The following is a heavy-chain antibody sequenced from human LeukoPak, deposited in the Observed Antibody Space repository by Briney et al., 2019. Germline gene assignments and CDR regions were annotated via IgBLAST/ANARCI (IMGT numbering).Heavy chain of an antibody. Sequence: SVNLSCKESGYTFTNYGIGWLRHTPRQGIGWIGWTNPISGNTGYAQKFQDRVTMTRSTSIRTANMELSSLTSEDTAVYYCARGRYYDSSGLADYWGQATLVTVCS. D-gene: IGHD3-22*01. V-gene: IGHV1-8*02. CDR1: GYTFTNYG. CDR2: TNPISGNT. CDR3: ARGRYYDSSGLADY. J-gene: IGHJ4*02.